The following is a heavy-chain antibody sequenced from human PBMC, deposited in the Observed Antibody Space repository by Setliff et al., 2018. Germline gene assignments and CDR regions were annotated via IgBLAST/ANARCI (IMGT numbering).Heavy chain of an antibody. J-gene: IGHJ4*02. CDR3: ASDPYYYDSSGYGSPHY. V-gene: IGHV1-3*01. D-gene: IGHD3-22*01. Sequence: ASVKVSCKASGYTSTSYAMHWVRQAPGQRLEWMGWINAGNGNTKYSQKFQGRVTITADKSTSTAYMELSSLRSEDTAVYYCASDPYYYDSSGYGSPHYWGQGTLVTVS. CDR2: INAGNGNT. CDR1: GYTSTSYA.